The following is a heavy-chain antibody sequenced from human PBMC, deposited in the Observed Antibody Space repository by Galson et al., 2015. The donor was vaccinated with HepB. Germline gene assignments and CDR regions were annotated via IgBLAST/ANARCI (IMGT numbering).Heavy chain of an antibody. CDR1: VSTFSSYA. J-gene: IGHJ4*02. V-gene: IGHV3-23*01. CDR2: ISGSGRTT. CDR3: AKDDRYWGSPFDY. Sequence: SLRLSCAASVSTFSSYAMSWVRQAPGKGLEWVSAISGSGRTTYYADSVKGRFTISRDNSKNTLYLQMNSLRADDTGVYYCAKDDRYWGSPFDYWGQGTLVTVSS. D-gene: IGHD7-27*01.